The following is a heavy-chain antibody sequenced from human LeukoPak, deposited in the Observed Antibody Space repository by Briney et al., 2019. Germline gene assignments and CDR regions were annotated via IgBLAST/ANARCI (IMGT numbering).Heavy chain of an antibody. CDR2: ISYDGSKK. CDR1: GFTFSSYA. D-gene: IGHD3-10*01. V-gene: IGHV3-30*04. Sequence: GGSLRLSCAASGFTFSSYAMHWVRQAPGKGLEWVAVISYDGSKKYYADSVEGRFTISRDNSKNTLYLQMDSLRAEDTALYYCARGYYYGSGNYFDWGQGTLVTVSS. CDR3: ARGYYYGSGNYFD. J-gene: IGHJ4*02.